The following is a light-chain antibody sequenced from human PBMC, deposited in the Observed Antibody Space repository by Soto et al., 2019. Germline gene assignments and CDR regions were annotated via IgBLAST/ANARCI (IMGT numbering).Light chain of an antibody. V-gene: IGKV3-15*01. J-gene: IGKJ5*01. CDR1: QSVGSL. CDR2: RVS. CDR3: QQYNNWPIT. Sequence: EVVMTQSPATLSVSPGEGATLSCRASQSVGSLVAWYQQKPGQAPRLLIYRVSTRATDIAARFTGSGSGTEFTLTISSLQNEDFEVYYCQQYNNWPITFGPGTRLEIK.